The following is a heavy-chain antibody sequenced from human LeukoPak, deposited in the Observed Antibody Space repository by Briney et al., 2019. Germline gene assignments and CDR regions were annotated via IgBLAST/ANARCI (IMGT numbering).Heavy chain of an antibody. CDR3: AREKYGSGPQPFDY. V-gene: IGHV3-66*01. CDR2: IYSGGNI. J-gene: IGHJ4*02. Sequence: GGSLILSCAASGFTVSSNYMSWVHQAPGKGLEWVSVIYSGGNIYYADSAKGRFTISRDNSKNTLYLQMNSLRADDTAVYYCAREKYGSGPQPFDYWGQGTQVTVSS. D-gene: IGHD3-10*01. CDR1: GFTVSSNY.